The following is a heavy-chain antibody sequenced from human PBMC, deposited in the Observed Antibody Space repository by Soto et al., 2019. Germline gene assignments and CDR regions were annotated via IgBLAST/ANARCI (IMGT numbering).Heavy chain of an antibody. Sequence: SETLSLTCSVSGGSISSGPYSWGWIRKPQGKGLEWVGTFHYSGRTYYSPSLESRVTISVDTSKNQFSLKVSLVTAADTAVFYCARLAGYCSGTSCYGYYGMDVWGQGTTVTVS. CDR3: ARLAGYCSGTSCYGYYGMDV. CDR2: FHYSGRT. CDR1: GGSISSGPYS. D-gene: IGHD2-2*01. V-gene: IGHV4-39*01. J-gene: IGHJ6*02.